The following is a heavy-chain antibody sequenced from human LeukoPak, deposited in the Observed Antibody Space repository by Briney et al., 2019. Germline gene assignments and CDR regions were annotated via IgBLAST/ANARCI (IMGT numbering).Heavy chain of an antibody. CDR1: GYSFTSYW. V-gene: IGHV5-51*01. J-gene: IGHJ3*02. Sequence: GESLKISCKGSGYSFTSYWIVWVRQMPGKGLEWMGIIYPGDSDTRYSPSFQGQVTISADKSISTAYLQWSSLKASDTAMYYCARRRGAQRLVNDAFDIWGQGTMVTVSS. CDR3: ARRRGAQRLVNDAFDI. D-gene: IGHD6-13*01. CDR2: IYPGDSDT.